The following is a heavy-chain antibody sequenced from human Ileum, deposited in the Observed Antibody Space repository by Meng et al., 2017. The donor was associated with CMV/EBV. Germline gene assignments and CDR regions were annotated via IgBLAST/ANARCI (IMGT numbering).Heavy chain of an antibody. J-gene: IGHJ4*02. Sequence: DYSVHWVRQAPGQGLEWVGWINPDSGGTNYAPKFQGRVTMTRDTSISTAYMELSRLRSDDTAVYYCARVLNYYDSSGYYYSTAPFDYWGQGTLVTVSS. CDR2: INPDSGGT. CDR1: DYS. CDR3: ARVLNYYDSSGYYYSTAPFDY. D-gene: IGHD3-22*01. V-gene: IGHV1-2*02.